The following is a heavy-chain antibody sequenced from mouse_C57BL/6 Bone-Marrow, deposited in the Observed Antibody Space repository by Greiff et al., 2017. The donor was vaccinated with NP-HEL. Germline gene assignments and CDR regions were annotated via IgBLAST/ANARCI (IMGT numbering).Heavy chain of an antibody. CDR2: IDPSDSST. J-gene: IGHJ4*01. CDR1: GYTFTSYW. Sequence: QVQLQQPGAELVMPGASVKLSCKASGYTFTSYWLHWVTQRPGQGLEWIGEIDPSDSSTNYNQKFKGKSTLTVDKSSSTAYMQLSSLTSEDSAVYYCARESPTVPYAMDYWGQGTSVTVSS. CDR3: ARESPTVPYAMDY. D-gene: IGHD1-1*01. V-gene: IGHV1-69*01.